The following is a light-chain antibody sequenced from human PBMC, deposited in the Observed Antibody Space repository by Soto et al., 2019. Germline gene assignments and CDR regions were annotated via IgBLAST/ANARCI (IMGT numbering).Light chain of an antibody. Sequence: DSQMTQSPSTLSASVGDRVTITCRASQSISNSLAWYQQKPGKAPNLLIYKASSLESGVPSRFSGSGSGTEFTLTISSLQPDDFATYYCRQYVSYPVTFGGGNKVEMK. J-gene: IGKJ4*01. CDR1: QSISNS. V-gene: IGKV1-5*03. CDR3: RQYVSYPVT. CDR2: KAS.